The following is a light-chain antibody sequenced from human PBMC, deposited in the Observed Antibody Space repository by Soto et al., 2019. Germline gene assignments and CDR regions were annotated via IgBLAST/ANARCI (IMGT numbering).Light chain of an antibody. CDR1: RSNIGRNF. J-gene: IGLJ7*01. CDR3: AAWDDTLDAQV. CDR2: RNN. Sequence: QSVLTQSPSASGTPGQRVTISCSGSRSNIGRNFAYWYQHVPGTAPRLLIHRNNERPSGVPDRFSGSKSGTSVSLAISGRRSDDEATYYCAAWDDTLDAQVFGGGTQLTVL. V-gene: IGLV1-47*01.